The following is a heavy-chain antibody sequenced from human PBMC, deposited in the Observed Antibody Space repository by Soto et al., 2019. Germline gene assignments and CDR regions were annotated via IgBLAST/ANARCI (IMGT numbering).Heavy chain of an antibody. CDR2: TYPGDSDT. CDR1: GYTFTSYW. Sequence: GESLKISCKGSGYTFTSYWIGWVRQMPGKGLEWMGITYPGDSDTRYSPSFQGQVTISADKSISTAYLQWSSLKASDTAMYYCARRWQDGGEWFHAFDIWGQGTMVTVSS. D-gene: IGHD3-3*01. V-gene: IGHV5-51*01. J-gene: IGHJ3*02. CDR3: ARRWQDGGEWFHAFDI.